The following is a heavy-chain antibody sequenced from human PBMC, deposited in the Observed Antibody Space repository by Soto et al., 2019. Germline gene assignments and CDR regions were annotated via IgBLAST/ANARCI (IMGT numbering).Heavy chain of an antibody. J-gene: IGHJ6*02. Sequence: QVQLVQSGAEVKKPGSSVTVSCKASGGTFGNSAISWVRQAPGQGLEWMGGIIPILPTPDYAQKFQGRVTITAHESTTTAYMEFTSLRSEDTAVYYCAQDKDRQQLGGNYYYGIDVWGQGTTVTVSS. V-gene: IGHV1-69*11. CDR2: IIPILPTP. CDR3: AQDKDRQQLGGNYYYGIDV. D-gene: IGHD3-3*02. CDR1: GGTFGNSA.